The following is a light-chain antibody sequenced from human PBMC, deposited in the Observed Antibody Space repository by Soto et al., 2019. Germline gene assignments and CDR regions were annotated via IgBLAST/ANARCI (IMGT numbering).Light chain of an antibody. J-gene: IGLJ2*01. CDR3: QSYDRSLSGSGVL. CDR2: GNS. V-gene: IGLV1-40*01. Sequence: QAVVTQPPSVSGAPGQRVTISCTGSSSNIGAGYDVHWYQQLPGTAPKLLIYGNSNRPSGVPDRFSGSKSGTSASLAITGLQAEDEADYYCQSYDRSLSGSGVLFGGGTKLTVL. CDR1: SSNIGAGYD.